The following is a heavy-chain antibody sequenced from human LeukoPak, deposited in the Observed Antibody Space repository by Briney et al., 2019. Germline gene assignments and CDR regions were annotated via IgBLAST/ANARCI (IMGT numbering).Heavy chain of an antibody. CDR2: TYTSGRT. Sequence: SETLSLTCTVSSGSISSGSYYWSWIRQPAGKGLEWIGRTYTSGRTDYNPSLKSRVTISVDTSKNQFSLKLSSVTAADTAVYYCARGLWPLYYFDYWGQGTLVTVSS. CDR1: SGSISSGSYY. D-gene: IGHD5-18*01. J-gene: IGHJ4*02. V-gene: IGHV4-61*02. CDR3: ARGLWPLYYFDY.